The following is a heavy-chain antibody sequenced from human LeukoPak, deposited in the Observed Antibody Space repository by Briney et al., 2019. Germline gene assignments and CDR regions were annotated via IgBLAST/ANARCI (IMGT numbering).Heavy chain of an antibody. J-gene: IGHJ3*02. CDR3: ARARGNWNYGSAFDI. D-gene: IGHD1-7*01. V-gene: IGHV3-48*04. CDR1: GFTFSSYS. CDR2: ISSSSSTI. Sequence: PGGSLRLSCAASGFTFSSYSMNWVRQAPGKGLEWVSYISSSSSTIYYADSEKGRFTISRDNAKNSLYLQMNSLRAEDTAVYYCARARGNWNYGSAFDIWGQGTMVTVSS.